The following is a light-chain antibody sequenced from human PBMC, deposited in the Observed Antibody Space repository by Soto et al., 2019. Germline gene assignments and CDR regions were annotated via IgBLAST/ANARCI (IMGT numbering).Light chain of an antibody. Sequence: DIQMTQSPSTVSASVGDRVTITCRASQSISSWLAWYQQKPGKAPKGLIYKASTLESGAPSRFSGSGSGTEFTLTISSLQPDDFATYYCQQYYSYPWTFGQGTKVDI. CDR3: QQYYSYPWT. V-gene: IGKV1-5*03. J-gene: IGKJ1*01. CDR1: QSISSW. CDR2: KAS.